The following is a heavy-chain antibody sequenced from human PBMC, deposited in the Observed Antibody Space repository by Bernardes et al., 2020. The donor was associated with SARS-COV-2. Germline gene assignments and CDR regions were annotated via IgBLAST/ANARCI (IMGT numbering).Heavy chain of an antibody. J-gene: IGHJ6*02. CDR2: ISGSGGST. CDR3: AKDTAMVTGYYGMDV. V-gene: IGHV3-23*01. D-gene: IGHD5-18*01. Sequence: GGSLRLSCAASGFTFSSYAMSWVRQAPGKGLEWVSAISGSGGSTYYADSVKGRFTISRDNSKNTLYLQMNSLRAEDTAVYYCAKDTAMVTGYYGMDVWGQGTTVTVSS. CDR1: GFTFSSYA.